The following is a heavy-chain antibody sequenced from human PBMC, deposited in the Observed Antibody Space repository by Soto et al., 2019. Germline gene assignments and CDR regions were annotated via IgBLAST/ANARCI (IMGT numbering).Heavy chain of an antibody. V-gene: IGHV3-23*01. CDR1: GFTFSRYA. CDR2: ISGSGGST. Sequence: GGPLRLSCAVSGFTFSRYAMSWVRQAPGKGLEWVSAISGSGGSTYYADSVKGRFTISRDNSKNTLYLQMNSLRAEDTAVYYCAKGIEHYDYVWGSYRRKDYYYYGMDVWGQGTTVTVSS. CDR3: AKGIEHYDYVWGSYRRKDYYYYGMDV. D-gene: IGHD3-16*02. J-gene: IGHJ6*02.